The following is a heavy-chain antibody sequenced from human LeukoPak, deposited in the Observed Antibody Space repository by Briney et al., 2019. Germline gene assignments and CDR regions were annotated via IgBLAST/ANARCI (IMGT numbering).Heavy chain of an antibody. CDR2: ISAYNGNT. Sequence: GASVKVSCKASGYTFTSHGISWVRQAPGQGLEWMGWISAYNGNTNYAQKLQGRVTMTTDTSTSTAYMELRSLRSDDTAVYYCAREPTGGYSYGSWFDPWGQGTLVTVSS. D-gene: IGHD5-18*01. CDR3: AREPTGGYSYGSWFDP. CDR1: GYTFTSHG. V-gene: IGHV1-18*01. J-gene: IGHJ5*02.